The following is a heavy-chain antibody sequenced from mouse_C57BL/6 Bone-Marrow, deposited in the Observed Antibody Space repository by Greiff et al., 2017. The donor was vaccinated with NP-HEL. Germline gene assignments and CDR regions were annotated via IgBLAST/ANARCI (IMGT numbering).Heavy chain of an antibody. J-gene: IGHJ3*01. CDR1: GYAFTNYL. CDR2: INPGSGGT. CDR3: ARRSYYDSAAGFAY. D-gene: IGHD2-4*01. V-gene: IGHV1-54*01. Sequence: QVQLQQSGAELVRPGTSVKVSCKASGYAFTNYLIEWVKQRPGQGLEWIGVINPGSGGTNYNEKFKGKATLTSDKSSSTAYMQFSSLTSDDSAVYICARRSYYDSAAGFAYWGQGTRVTVSA.